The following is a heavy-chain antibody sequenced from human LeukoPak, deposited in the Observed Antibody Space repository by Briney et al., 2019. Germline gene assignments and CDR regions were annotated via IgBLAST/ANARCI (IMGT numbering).Heavy chain of an antibody. CDR3: APSGTYYFNS. D-gene: IGHD1-26*01. CDR2: INPSTGNP. CDR1: GYTFTTYG. V-gene: IGHV7-4-1*02. Sequence: ASVKVSCKGSGYTFTTYGMNWVRHAPGQGLEWMGWINPSTGNPTYAQGFTGRFVFSMDTSVSTAYLQISSLKAEDTATYYCAPSGTYYFNSWGQGTQVTVSS. J-gene: IGHJ4*02.